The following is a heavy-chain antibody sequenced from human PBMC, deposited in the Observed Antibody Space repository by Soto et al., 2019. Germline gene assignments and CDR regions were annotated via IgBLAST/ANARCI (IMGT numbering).Heavy chain of an antibody. Sequence: QLQLQESGPGLVKPSETLSLTCTVSGGSISSSYYWGWIRQPPGKGLEWIGSIYYSGSTYYNPSRKSRVTISVDTSKNQFSLKLSSVTAADTAVYYCAPVWFGESQHWGQGTLVTVSS. D-gene: IGHD3-10*01. CDR3: APVWFGESQH. CDR1: GGSISSSYY. V-gene: IGHV4-39*01. J-gene: IGHJ1*01. CDR2: IYYSGST.